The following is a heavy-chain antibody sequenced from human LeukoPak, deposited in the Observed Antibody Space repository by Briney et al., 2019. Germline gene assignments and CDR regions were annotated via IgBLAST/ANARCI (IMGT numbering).Heavy chain of an antibody. Sequence: GGSLRLSCAASGFTFSSYAMSWVRQAPGKGLEWVSAISGSGGSTYYADSAKGRFTISRDNSKNTLYLQMNSLRAEDTAVYYCAKGLVGVDTAMRHPGYYGMDVWGQGTTVTVSS. D-gene: IGHD5-18*01. CDR1: GFTFSSYA. V-gene: IGHV3-23*01. CDR3: AKGLVGVDTAMRHPGYYGMDV. CDR2: ISGSGGST. J-gene: IGHJ6*02.